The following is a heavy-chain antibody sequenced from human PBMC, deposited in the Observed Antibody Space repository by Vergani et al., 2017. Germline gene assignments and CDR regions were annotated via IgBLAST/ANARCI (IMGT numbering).Heavy chain of an antibody. V-gene: IGHV4-34*01. J-gene: IGHJ2*01. D-gene: IGHD3-10*01. CDR3: ARGGGTMVRGVYWYLDL. Sequence: QVQLHESGPGLVKPSETLSLTCAVSGGSFSRYYWSWIRPPPGKGLEWLGEINHSGSTNYHPSLKSRVTISVDTSKNQFSLKLSSVTAADTAVYYCARGGGTMVRGVYWYLDLWGRGTMVTVSS. CDR1: GGSFSRYY. CDR2: INHSGST.